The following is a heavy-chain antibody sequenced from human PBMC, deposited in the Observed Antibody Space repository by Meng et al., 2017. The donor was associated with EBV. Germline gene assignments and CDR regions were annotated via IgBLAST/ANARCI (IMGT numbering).Heavy chain of an antibody. CDR2: IIPLFHTT. J-gene: IGHJ4*02. V-gene: IGHV1-69*01. D-gene: IGHD4-17*01. CDR3: ASAEHYGDYVFEY. Sequence: QVRRVQQGAEVKQPGYSVKVSVKTSGGILSSFSISWVRQAPGQGLEWMGGIIPLFHTTNYEQKFQGRLHIIADESSATTYMELSSLRSEDTAIYYCASAEHYGDYVFEYWGQGTLVTVSS. CDR1: GGILSSFS.